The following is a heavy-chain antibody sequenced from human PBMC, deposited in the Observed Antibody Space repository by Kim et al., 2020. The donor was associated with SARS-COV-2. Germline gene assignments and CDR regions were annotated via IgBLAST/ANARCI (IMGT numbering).Heavy chain of an antibody. V-gene: IGHV1-24*01. Sequence: ASVKVSCKVSGYTLTELSMHWVRQAPGKGLEWMGGFDPEDGETIYAQKFQGRVTMTEDTSTDTAHMELSSLRSEDTAVYYCATEYYYDSSGYYSKFFDYWGQGTLVTVSS. CDR1: GYTLTELS. CDR2: FDPEDGET. CDR3: ATEYYYDSSGYYSKFFDY. D-gene: IGHD3-22*01. J-gene: IGHJ4*02.